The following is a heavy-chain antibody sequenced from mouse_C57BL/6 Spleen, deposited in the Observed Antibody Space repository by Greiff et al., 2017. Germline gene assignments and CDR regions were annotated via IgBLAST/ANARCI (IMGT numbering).Heavy chain of an antibody. V-gene: IGHV1-80*01. CDR3: ARGLFAY. CDR1: GYAFSSYW. Sequence: LVEPGASVKISCKASGYAFSSYWMNWVKQRPGKGLKWSGQIYPGDGDTNYNGKFKGKDTLTADKSSSTAYMQDSSLASEDSAVYFCARGLFAYWGQGTLVTVSA. CDR2: IYPGDGDT. J-gene: IGHJ3*01.